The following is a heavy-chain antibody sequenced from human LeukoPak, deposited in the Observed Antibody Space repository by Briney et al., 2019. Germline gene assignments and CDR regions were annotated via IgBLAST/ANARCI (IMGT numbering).Heavy chain of an antibody. Sequence: ASETLSLTCAVYGGSFSGYYWSWIRQPPGKGLEWIGEINHSGSTNYNPSLKSRVTISVDTSKNQFSLKLSSVTAADTAVYYCAGGYYFDYWGQGTLVTVSS. V-gene: IGHV4-34*01. J-gene: IGHJ4*02. CDR2: INHSGST. CDR3: AGGYYFDY. CDR1: GGSFSGYY.